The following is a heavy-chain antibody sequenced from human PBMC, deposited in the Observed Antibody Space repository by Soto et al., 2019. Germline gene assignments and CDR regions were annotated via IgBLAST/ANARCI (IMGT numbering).Heavy chain of an antibody. CDR2: IYGDSRTT. D-gene: IGHD3-10*01. Sequence: GGSLRLSCEASGFIFSTTDMSWVRQAPGKGLEWVSTIYGDSRTTYYADSVRGRFSISRDNSKNMVYLQMDSLRVDDTAIYYCVKNSGWFNSWGQGSLVTVSS. V-gene: IGHV3-23*01. J-gene: IGHJ5*01. CDR3: VKNSGWFNS. CDR1: GFIFSTTD.